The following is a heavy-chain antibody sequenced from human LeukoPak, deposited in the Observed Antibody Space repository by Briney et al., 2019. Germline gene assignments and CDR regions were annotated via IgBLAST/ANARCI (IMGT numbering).Heavy chain of an antibody. J-gene: IGHJ4*02. CDR3: ARGTWGFDWLLTFDY. D-gene: IGHD3-9*01. V-gene: IGHV4-34*01. CDR1: GGSFSGYY. Sequence: SETLSLTCAVYGGSFSGYYWSWIRQPPGKGLEWIGEINHSGSTNYNPSLKSRVTISVDTSKNQFSLKLSSVTAADTAVYYCARGTWGFDWLLTFDYWGQGTLVTVSS. CDR2: INHSGST.